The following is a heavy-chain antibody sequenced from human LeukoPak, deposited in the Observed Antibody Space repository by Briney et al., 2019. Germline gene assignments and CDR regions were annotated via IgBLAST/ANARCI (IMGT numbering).Heavy chain of an antibody. Sequence: ASVKVSCKASGYTFTSYGISWVRQAPGQGLEWMGIINPSGGSTSYAQKFQGRVTMTRDTSTSTVYMELSSLRSEDTAVYYCARDDRGYSFYFDYWGQGTLVTVSS. CDR3: ARDDRGYSFYFDY. CDR1: GYTFTSYG. J-gene: IGHJ4*02. CDR2: INPSGGST. V-gene: IGHV1-46*01. D-gene: IGHD5-18*01.